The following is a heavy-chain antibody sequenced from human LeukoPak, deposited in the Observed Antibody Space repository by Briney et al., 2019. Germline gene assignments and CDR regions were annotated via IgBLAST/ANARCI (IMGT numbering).Heavy chain of an antibody. CDR3: ASGRRSSSPDFDY. J-gene: IGHJ4*02. CDR1: GYSFTSYW. Sequence: GESLKISCKGSGYSFTSYWIGWVRQMPGKGLEWMGIIYPGDSDTRYSPSFQGQVTVSADKSISTAYLRWSSLKASDTAMYYCASGRRSSSPDFDYWGQGTLVTVSS. V-gene: IGHV5-51*01. D-gene: IGHD6-13*01. CDR2: IYPGDSDT.